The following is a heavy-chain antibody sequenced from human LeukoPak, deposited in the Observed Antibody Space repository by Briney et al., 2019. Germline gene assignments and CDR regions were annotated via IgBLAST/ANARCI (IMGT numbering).Heavy chain of an antibody. CDR3: AHSTIYDSSGYCADY. J-gene: IGHJ4*02. V-gene: IGHV2-5*01. CDR2: IYWNDDK. Sequence: SGPTLVNPTQTLTLTCTFSGFSLSTNGVGVVWIRQPPGKALEWLALIYWNDDKRYSPSLKSRLTITKDTSKNQVVLTMTSMDPVDTATYYCAHSTIYDSSGYCADYWGQGTLVTVSS. CDR1: GFSLSTNGVG. D-gene: IGHD3-22*01.